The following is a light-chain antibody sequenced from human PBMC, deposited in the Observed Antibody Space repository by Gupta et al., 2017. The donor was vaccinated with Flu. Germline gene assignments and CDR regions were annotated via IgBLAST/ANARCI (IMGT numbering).Light chain of an antibody. CDR3: QQYYTAPFT. J-gene: IGKJ3*01. CDR1: QIVLYSSNNKNY. CDR2: WAS. Sequence: NCKSSQIVLYSSNNKNYLAWYQQQPGQPPKLLIYWASTRESGVPDRFSGSGSGSDFTLTISSLQAEDVAVYYCQQYYTAPFTFGPGTKVDIK. V-gene: IGKV4-1*01.